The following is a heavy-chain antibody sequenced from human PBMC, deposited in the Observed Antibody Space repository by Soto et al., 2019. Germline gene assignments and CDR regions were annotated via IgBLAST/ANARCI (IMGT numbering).Heavy chain of an antibody. CDR2: IRGSDDST. J-gene: IGHJ4*02. CDR1: GFSFSSHA. CDR3: TKGGRRYDVLTGYHPIDY. D-gene: IGHD3-9*01. V-gene: IGHV3-23*01. Sequence: EVQLLESGGGLVQPGGSLSLSCTASGFSFSSHAMSWVRQAPGKGLEWVSAIRGSDDSTFYADSVKGRFTISRDNSKNTLYLQMNSLRAEDTAIYYCTKGGRRYDVLTGYHPIDYWGQGTLVTVSS.